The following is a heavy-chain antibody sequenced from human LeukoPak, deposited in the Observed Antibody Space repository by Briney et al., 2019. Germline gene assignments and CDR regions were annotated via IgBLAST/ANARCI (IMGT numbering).Heavy chain of an antibody. CDR1: GYTFTSYG. J-gene: IGHJ4*02. V-gene: IGHV1-18*01. CDR3: ARAIGYSSGCQEGGYYFDY. Sequence: ASVKVSCKASGYTFTSYGISWVRQAPGQGLEWMGWISAYNGNTNYAQKLQGRVTMTTDTSTSTAYMELRSLRSDDTAVYYCARAIGYSSGCQEGGYYFDYWGQGTLVTVSS. CDR2: ISAYNGNT. D-gene: IGHD6-19*01.